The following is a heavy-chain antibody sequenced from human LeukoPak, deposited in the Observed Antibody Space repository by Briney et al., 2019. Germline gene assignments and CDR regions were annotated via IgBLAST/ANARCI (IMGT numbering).Heavy chain of an antibody. J-gene: IGHJ4*02. D-gene: IGHD6-13*01. V-gene: IGHV3-30*18. CDR1: GFTFSSYE. CDR3: AKDVASIAEYHFHY. Sequence: GGSLRLSCAASGFTFSSYELNWVRQAPGKGLEWVAVISYDESNEYYADSVKGRFTIARDNSKNTLYLQMNNLRAEDTAVYYCAKDVASIAEYHFHYWGQGTLVTVSS. CDR2: ISYDESNE.